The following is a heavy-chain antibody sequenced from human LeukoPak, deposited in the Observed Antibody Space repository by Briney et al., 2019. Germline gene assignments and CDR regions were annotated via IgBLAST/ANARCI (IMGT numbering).Heavy chain of an antibody. CDR2: IYYSGST. CDR1: VGSISSYY. CDR3: ARGSGSYSSH. Sequence: SETLSLTCTVSVGSISSYYWSWIRQPPGKGLEWIGYIYYSGSTNYNPSLKSRVTISVDTSKNQFSLKLSSVTAADTAVYYCARGSGSYSSHWGQGTLVIVSS. V-gene: IGHV4-59*01. D-gene: IGHD1-26*01. J-gene: IGHJ1*01.